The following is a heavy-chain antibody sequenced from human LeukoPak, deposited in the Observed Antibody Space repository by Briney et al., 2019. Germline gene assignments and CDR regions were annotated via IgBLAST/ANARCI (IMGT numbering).Heavy chain of an antibody. Sequence: SETLSLTCTVSGGSISSYYWSWIRQPPGKGLEWIGYIYYSGSTNYNPSLKSRVTISVDTSKNQFSLKLSSVTAADTAVYYCARDNDIGLIDYWGQGTLVTVSS. CDR2: IYYSGST. J-gene: IGHJ4*02. D-gene: IGHD1-1*01. CDR1: GGSISSYY. CDR3: ARDNDIGLIDY. V-gene: IGHV4-59*01.